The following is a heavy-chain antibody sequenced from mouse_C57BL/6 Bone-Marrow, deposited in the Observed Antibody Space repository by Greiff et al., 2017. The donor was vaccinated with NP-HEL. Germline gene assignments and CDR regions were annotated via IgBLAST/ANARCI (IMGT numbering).Heavy chain of an antibody. Sequence: QVHVKQSGAELARPGASVKLSCKASGYTFTSYGISWVKQRTGQGLEWIGEIYPRSGNTYYNEKFKGKATLTADKSSSTAYMELRSLTSEDSAVYFCAPLWSWYFDVWGTGTTVTVSS. CDR1: GYTFTSYG. J-gene: IGHJ1*03. D-gene: IGHD1-1*02. CDR2: IYPRSGNT. CDR3: APLWSWYFDV. V-gene: IGHV1-81*01.